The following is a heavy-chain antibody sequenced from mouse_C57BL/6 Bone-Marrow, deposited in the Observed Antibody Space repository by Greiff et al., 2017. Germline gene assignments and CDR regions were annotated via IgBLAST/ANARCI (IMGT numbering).Heavy chain of an antibody. CDR2: INYDGSST. Sequence: EVQLVESEGGLVQPGSSMKLSCTASGFTFSDYYMAWVRQVPEKGLEWVANINYDGSSTYYLASLKSRFIISRDNAKNILYLQMSSLKSEDTATYYCARYYYGSRAFFDYWGQGTTLTVSS. V-gene: IGHV5-16*01. D-gene: IGHD1-1*01. CDR1: GFTFSDYY. CDR3: ARYYYGSRAFFDY. J-gene: IGHJ2*01.